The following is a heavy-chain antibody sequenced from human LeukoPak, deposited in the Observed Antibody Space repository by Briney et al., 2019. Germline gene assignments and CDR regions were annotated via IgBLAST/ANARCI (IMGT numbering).Heavy chain of an antibody. Sequence: GGSLRLSCEGSAFIFSGHWMNWVRQTPGKGLEWVASIKEDGSERQYVDSVKGRFSISRGNSKNTLYLQMNSLRAEDTAVYYCARNFGVVPPLGGYYYYGMDVWGQGATVTVSS. CDR1: AFIFSGHW. CDR3: ARNFGVVPPLGGYYYYGMDV. CDR2: IKEDGSER. V-gene: IGHV3-7*01. D-gene: IGHD3-3*01. J-gene: IGHJ6*02.